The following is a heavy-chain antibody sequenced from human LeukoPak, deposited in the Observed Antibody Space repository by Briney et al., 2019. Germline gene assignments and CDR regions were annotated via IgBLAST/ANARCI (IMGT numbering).Heavy chain of an antibody. V-gene: IGHV4-34*01. D-gene: IGHD4-23*01. CDR1: GGSFSGYY. CDR3: ARASRMDYGGNSGWFDP. CDR2: INHSGST. J-gene: IGHJ5*02. Sequence: SETLSLTCAVYGGSFSGYYLSWIRQPPGKGLEWIGEINHSGSTNYNPSLKSRVTISVDTSKNQFSLKLSSVTAADTAVYYCARASRMDYGGNSGWFDPWGQGTLVTVSS.